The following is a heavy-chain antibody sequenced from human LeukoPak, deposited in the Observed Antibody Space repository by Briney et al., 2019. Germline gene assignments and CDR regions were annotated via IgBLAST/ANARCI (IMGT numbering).Heavy chain of an antibody. CDR3: ASLGYCSSTSCADY. V-gene: IGHV1-2*02. CDR1: GYTFTGYY. D-gene: IGHD2-2*01. Sequence: GASVEVSCKSSGYTFTGYYMHWVRQAPGQGLEWMGWINPNSGGTNYAQKFRGRVTMTRDTSISTAYMELSRLRSDDTAVYYCASLGYCSSTSCADYWGQGTLVTVSS. J-gene: IGHJ4*02. CDR2: INPNSGGT.